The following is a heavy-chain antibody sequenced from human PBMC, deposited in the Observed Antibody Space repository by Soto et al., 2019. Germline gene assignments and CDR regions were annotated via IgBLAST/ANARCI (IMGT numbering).Heavy chain of an antibody. Sequence: SETLSLTCTVSGGSISSGGYYWSWIRQHPGKGLEWIGYIYYSGSTYYNPSLKSRVTISVDTSKNQFSLKLSSVTAADTAVYYCARVDFWSGYYTGYNWFDPWGQGTLVTVSS. CDR3: ARVDFWSGYYTGYNWFDP. CDR1: GGSISSGGYY. D-gene: IGHD3-3*01. CDR2: IYYSGST. J-gene: IGHJ5*02. V-gene: IGHV4-31*03.